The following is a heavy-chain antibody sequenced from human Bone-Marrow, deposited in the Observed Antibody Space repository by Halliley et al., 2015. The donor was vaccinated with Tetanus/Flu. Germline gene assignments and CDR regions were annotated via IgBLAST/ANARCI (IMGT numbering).Heavy chain of an antibody. D-gene: IGHD2-8*01. CDR3: ARQEGMVRSYYGMDV. V-gene: IGHV5-51*01. J-gene: IGHJ6*02. Sequence: MGAIYPGDPDTRSSPSFQGRVTISADKSPSTAYLQLSSLKASDTAIYYCARQEGMVRSYYGMDVWGQGTTVTVSS. CDR2: IYPGDPDT.